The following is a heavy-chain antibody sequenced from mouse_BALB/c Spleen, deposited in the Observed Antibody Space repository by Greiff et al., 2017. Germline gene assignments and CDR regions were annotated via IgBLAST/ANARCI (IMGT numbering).Heavy chain of an antibody. V-gene: IGHV14-3*02. CDR1: GFNIKDTY. Sequence: VQLKQSGAELVKPGASVKLSCTASGFNIKDTYMHWVKQRPEQGLEWIGRIDPANGNTKYDPKFQGKATITADTSSNTAYLQLSSLTSEDTAVYYCAVYYGYDGTAWFAYWGQGTLVTVSA. CDR2: IDPANGNT. CDR3: AVYYGYDGTAWFAY. J-gene: IGHJ3*01. D-gene: IGHD2-2*01.